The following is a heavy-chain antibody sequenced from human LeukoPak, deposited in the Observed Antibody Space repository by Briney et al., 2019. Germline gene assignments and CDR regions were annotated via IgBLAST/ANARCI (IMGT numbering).Heavy chain of an antibody. CDR2: AKSETDGGTT. D-gene: IGHD3-3*01. Sequence: PGGSLRLSCVGSGFTFSNAWVSWVRLTPEKGLEWLGRAKSETDGGTTDHAAPVNGRFNISRDDSSNTVFLQMSGLKIEDTAVYYCTIDRLFFQFWGQGSLVTVS. CDR1: GFTFSNAW. J-gene: IGHJ4*02. CDR3: TIDRLFFQF. V-gene: IGHV3-15*01.